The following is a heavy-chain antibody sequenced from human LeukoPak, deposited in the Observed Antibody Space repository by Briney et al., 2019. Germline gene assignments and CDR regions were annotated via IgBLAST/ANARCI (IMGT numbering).Heavy chain of an antibody. CDR1: GGSISSTSNY. J-gene: IGHJ5*02. V-gene: IGHV4-39*01. CDR2: IFHTGHT. D-gene: IGHD2-15*01. CDR3: ARQRCSGGKCYSRATCFDP. Sequence: SETLSLTCTVSGGSISSTSNYWAWIRQPPGKGLEWVGNIFHTGHTYSKSSLKSRVTISVDASNNQFSLKLSSVTAADTAVYFCARQRCSGGKCYSRATCFDPWGQGLLVTVSS.